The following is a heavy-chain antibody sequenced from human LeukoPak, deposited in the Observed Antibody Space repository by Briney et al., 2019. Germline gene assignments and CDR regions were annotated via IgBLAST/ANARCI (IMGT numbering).Heavy chain of an antibody. CDR1: GYIFTSYW. V-gene: IGHV5-51*01. CDR3: ARSPYCSGGSCYPFNMDV. Sequence: GESLKISCKGSGYIFTSYWIGWVRQLPGKGLEWMGIIYPGDSDTRYSPSFQGQVTISADKSISTAYLQWSSLKASDTAKYYCARSPYCSGGSCYPFNMDVWGKGTTVTVSS. CDR2: IYPGDSDT. J-gene: IGHJ6*03. D-gene: IGHD2-15*01.